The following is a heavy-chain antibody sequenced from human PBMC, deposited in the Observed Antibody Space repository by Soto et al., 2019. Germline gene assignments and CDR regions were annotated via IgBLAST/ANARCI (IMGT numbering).Heavy chain of an antibody. CDR3: AKDLKVGEPTVTTAYYGMDV. CDR1: GFTFSSYA. V-gene: IGHV3-23*01. CDR2: ISGSGGST. J-gene: IGHJ6*02. D-gene: IGHD4-4*01. Sequence: PGGSLRLSCAASGFTFSSYAMSWVRQAPGKGLEWVSAISGSGGSTYYADSVKGRFTISRDNSKNTLYLQMNSLRAEDTAVYYCAKDLKVGEPTVTTAYYGMDVWGQGTTVTVSS.